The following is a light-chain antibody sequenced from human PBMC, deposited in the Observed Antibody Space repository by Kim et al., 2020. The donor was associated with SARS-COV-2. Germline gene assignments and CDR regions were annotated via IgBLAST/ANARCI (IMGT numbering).Light chain of an antibody. V-gene: IGKV3-15*01. CDR3: QQYNRWPRT. Sequence: IVMTQSPATLSVSPGDRATLSCRASQSISSTLAWYQQRPGQAPRLLIYGASTRATGVPARFSGSGSGTEFTLTISSLQSEDFAVYYCQQYNRWPRTFGRGTKVDIK. CDR1: QSISST. J-gene: IGKJ1*01. CDR2: GAS.